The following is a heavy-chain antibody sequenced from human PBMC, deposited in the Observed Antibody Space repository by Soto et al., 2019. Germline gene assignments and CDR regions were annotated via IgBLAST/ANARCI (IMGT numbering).Heavy chain of an antibody. Sequence: GGSLRLSCAASGFTFSSYSMAWVRQAPGKGLEWVSCISSDSIYIYYADSVKGRFIISRDNAKNSLYLQMTSLTVDDTALYYCARGLDKRLTTVRYWGQGTLVTVSS. CDR2: ISSDSIYI. CDR1: GFTFSSYS. D-gene: IGHD3-10*01. CDR3: ARGLDKRLTTVRY. J-gene: IGHJ4*02. V-gene: IGHV3-21*01.